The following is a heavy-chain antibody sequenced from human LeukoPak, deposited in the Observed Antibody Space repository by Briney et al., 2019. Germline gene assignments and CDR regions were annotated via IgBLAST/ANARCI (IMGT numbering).Heavy chain of an antibody. Sequence: SETLSLTCTVSGGSITSYYRSWIRQSPGKGLEWIGFMYYSGTTNYNPSLKSRVTISLGMSKNQFSLKLSSVTAADTAVYCCARGSYRQLVDSNWFDPWGQGTLVTVSS. D-gene: IGHD6-13*01. CDR3: ARGSYRQLVDSNWFDP. CDR2: MYYSGTT. J-gene: IGHJ5*02. V-gene: IGHV4-59*08. CDR1: GGSITSYY.